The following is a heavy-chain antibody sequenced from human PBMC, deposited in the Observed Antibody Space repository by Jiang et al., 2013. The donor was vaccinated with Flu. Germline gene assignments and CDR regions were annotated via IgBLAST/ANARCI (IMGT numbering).Heavy chain of an antibody. Sequence: VQLLESGGGLVKPGGSLRLSCAASGFTFSSYSMNWVRQAPGKGLEWVSSISSSSSYIYYADSVKGRFTISRDNAKNSLYLQMNSLRAEDTAVYYCASGGYDYVWGSYPALGWFDPWGQGTLVTVSS. CDR2: ISSSSSYI. D-gene: IGHD3-16*02. J-gene: IGHJ5*02. CDR1: GFTFSSYS. CDR3: ASGGYDYVWGSYPALGWFDP. V-gene: IGHV3-21*01.